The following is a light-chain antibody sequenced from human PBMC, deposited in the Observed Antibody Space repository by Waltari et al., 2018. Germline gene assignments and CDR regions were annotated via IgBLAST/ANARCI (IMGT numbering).Light chain of an antibody. J-gene: IGKJ1*01. CDR1: QGLVHSDGNTY. CDR3: MQGTHWPFT. V-gene: IGKV2-30*02. Sequence: VVMTQSPPPLPLTLGQPASIPCRPSQGLVHSDGNTYLNWFHQRPGQSPRRLIYRVSNRDSGVPDRFSGSGSGTDFTLRIGRVEAEDVGVYYCMQGTHWPFTFGQGTKVDIK. CDR2: RVS.